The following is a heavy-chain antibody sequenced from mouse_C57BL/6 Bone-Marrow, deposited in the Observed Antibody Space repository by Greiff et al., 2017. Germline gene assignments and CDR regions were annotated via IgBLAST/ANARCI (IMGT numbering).Heavy chain of an antibody. D-gene: IGHD1-2*01. Sequence: QVQLKQPGAELVKPGASVKLSCKASGYTFTSYWMHWVKQRPGRGLEWIGRIDPNSGGTKYNEKFKSKATLTVDKPSSTAYMQLSSLTSEESAVYYCAREGLLRLGVWGTGTTVTVSS. V-gene: IGHV1-72*01. CDR3: AREGLLRLGV. CDR1: GYTFTSYW. CDR2: IDPNSGGT. J-gene: IGHJ1*03.